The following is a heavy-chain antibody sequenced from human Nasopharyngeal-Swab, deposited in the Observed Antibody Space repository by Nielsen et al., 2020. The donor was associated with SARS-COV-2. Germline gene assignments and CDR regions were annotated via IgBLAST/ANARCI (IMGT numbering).Heavy chain of an antibody. V-gene: IGHV4-30-2*05. CDR2: IHQSGST. CDR3: ARERTAPGTLYYFDY. J-gene: IGHJ4*02. D-gene: IGHD1/OR15-1a*01. Sequence: RQAPGKGLEWMGFIHQSGSTTYSPSLKGRLTMSVDTSKNQFSLKLTSVTAADTALYYCARERTAPGTLYYFDYWGQGTPVTVSS.